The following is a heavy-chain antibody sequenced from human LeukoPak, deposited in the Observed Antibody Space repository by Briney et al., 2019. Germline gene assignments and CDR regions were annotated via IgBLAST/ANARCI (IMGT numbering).Heavy chain of an antibody. J-gene: IGHJ6*02. V-gene: IGHV1-24*01. Sequence: ASVKVSCKVSGYTLTELSMHWVRQAPGKGLEWMGGFDPEDGETIYAQKFQGRVTMTEDTSIDTAYMELNSLRSDDTAVYYCATDPGETVLAAKGPRGDYCYGMDVWGQGTTVTVSS. CDR2: FDPEDGET. D-gene: IGHD2-2*01. CDR3: ATDPGETVLAAKGPRGDYCYGMDV. CDR1: GYTLTELS.